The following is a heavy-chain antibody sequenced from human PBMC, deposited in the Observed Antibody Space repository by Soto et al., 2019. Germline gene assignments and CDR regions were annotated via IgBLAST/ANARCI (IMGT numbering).Heavy chain of an antibody. J-gene: IGHJ5*02. V-gene: IGHV3-53*01. CDR1: GLTVRSNY. Sequence: EVHLVESGGGLIQPGGSLRLSCEVSGLTVRSNYMNWVRQAPGKGLEWVSVIYSDGRTSHADSVKGRFTISRDTSKNTLYLEMNNLRAEDMAVYYCARAYGPGSYFCDHWGQGTLVTVSS. D-gene: IGHD3-10*01. CDR2: IYSDGRT. CDR3: ARAYGPGSYFCDH.